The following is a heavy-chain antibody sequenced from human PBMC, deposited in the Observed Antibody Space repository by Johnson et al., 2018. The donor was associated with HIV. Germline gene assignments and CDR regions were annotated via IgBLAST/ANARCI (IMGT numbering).Heavy chain of an antibody. CDR3: AKEEGLAAAGTGEAFDI. CDR2: MWYDGSNK. J-gene: IGHJ3*02. Sequence: QVQLVESGGGVVQPGRSLRLSCAASGFTFSTYGMHWVRQAPGKGLEWVAVMWYDGSNKYYADSVKGRFTISRDNSKNTLYLQMNSLRAEDTAVYCCAKEEGLAAAGTGEAFDIWGQGTMVTVSS. CDR1: GFTFSTYG. V-gene: IGHV3-33*06. D-gene: IGHD6-13*01.